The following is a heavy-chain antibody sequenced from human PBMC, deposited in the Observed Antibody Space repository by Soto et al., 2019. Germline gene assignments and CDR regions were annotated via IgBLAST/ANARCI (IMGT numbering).Heavy chain of an antibody. CDR3: ARGIQWRYGMDV. CDR2: INGDGSST. D-gene: IGHD5-12*01. V-gene: IGHV3-74*01. Sequence: EVQLVESGGGLVQPGGSLRLSCAAAGFAFDSHWMHWFRQAPGKGLVWVSRINGDGSSTFYADSVKGRFTISRDNARNTVYLQMNSLRAEDTAVYYCARGIQWRYGMDVWGQGTTVTVSS. CDR1: GFAFDSHW. J-gene: IGHJ6*02.